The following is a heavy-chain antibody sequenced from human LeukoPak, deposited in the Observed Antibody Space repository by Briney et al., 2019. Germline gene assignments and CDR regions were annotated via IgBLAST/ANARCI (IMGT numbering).Heavy chain of an antibody. CDR1: DDTFSNYG. V-gene: IGHV1-18*01. Sequence: GASVKVSCKASDDTFSNYGISWVRQAPGQGLEWMGWINTNNVNRNYAQKLQGRVTMTTDTSTNTAYMELMSLTSDDTAVYYCARAGQLDYWGQGTLVTVSS. D-gene: IGHD1-1*01. J-gene: IGHJ4*02. CDR2: INTNNVNR. CDR3: ARAGQLDY.